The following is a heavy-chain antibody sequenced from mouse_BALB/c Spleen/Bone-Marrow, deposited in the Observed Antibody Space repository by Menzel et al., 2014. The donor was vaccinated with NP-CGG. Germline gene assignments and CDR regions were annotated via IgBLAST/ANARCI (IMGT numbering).Heavy chain of an antibody. J-gene: IGHJ4*01. CDR3: ARDESGSCGDY. V-gene: IGHV2-9*02. Sequence: VNLVESGPGLVAPSQSLSITCTVSGFSLTSYGVHWVRQPPGKGLEWLGVIWAGGSTDYNSAHMSRLSISKDNSKSQVFLKMNSLQTDDTAMYYCARDESGSCGDYWGQGTSVTVSS. D-gene: IGHD1-1*02. CDR1: GFSLTSYG. CDR2: IWAGGST.